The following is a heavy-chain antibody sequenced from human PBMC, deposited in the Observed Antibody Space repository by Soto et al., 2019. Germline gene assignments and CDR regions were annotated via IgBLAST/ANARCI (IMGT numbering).Heavy chain of an antibody. J-gene: IGHJ6*02. V-gene: IGHV3-7*01. Sequence: QPGGSLRLSCAASEFTFDKYYMTWVRQAPGKGPEWVANIKPDGSEQYYVDSVKGRFTISRDNANNSLYLQMNSLRAEDTAVYFCARGNWNYYYGLDVWGQGTTVTVSS. CDR3: ARGNWNYYYGLDV. D-gene: IGHD1-20*01. CDR1: EFTFDKYY. CDR2: IKPDGSEQ.